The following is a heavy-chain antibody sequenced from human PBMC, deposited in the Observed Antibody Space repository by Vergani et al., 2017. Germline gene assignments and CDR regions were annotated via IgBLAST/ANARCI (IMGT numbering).Heavy chain of an antibody. J-gene: IGHJ5*02. Sequence: QVQLVESGGGVVQPGGSLRLSCAASGFTFSSYGMHWVRQAPGKGLEWVAFIRYDGSNKYYADSVKGRFTISRDNSKNTLYLQMNSLRAEDTAVYYCARDRTQGLLWFGELSDPWGQGTLVTVSS. V-gene: IGHV3-30*02. CDR1: GFTFSSYG. CDR2: IRYDGSNK. CDR3: ARDRTQGLLWFGELSDP. D-gene: IGHD3-10*01.